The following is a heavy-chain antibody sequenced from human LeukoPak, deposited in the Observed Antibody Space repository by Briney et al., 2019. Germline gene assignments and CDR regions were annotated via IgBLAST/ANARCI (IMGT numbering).Heavy chain of an antibody. CDR2: IYYSGST. Sequence: SETLSLTCTFSGGSISTYSWSWIRQPPGKGLEWIGYIYYSGSTAYNPSLKSRVTISGDTSKNQFSLRLNSVTAADTAVYYCARLLGGDPYYMDVWGKGTTVTVSS. V-gene: IGHV4-59*01. J-gene: IGHJ6*03. CDR1: GGSISTYS. CDR3: ARLLGGDPYYMDV. D-gene: IGHD3-3*01.